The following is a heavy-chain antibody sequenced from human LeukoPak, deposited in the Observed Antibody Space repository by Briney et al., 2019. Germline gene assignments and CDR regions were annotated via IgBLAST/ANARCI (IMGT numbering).Heavy chain of an antibody. V-gene: IGHV3-7*01. CDR3: ARDEYGDYPFDP. CDR2: IKQDGSEK. Sequence: GGSLRLSCAASGFTFSSYWVSWVRQAPGKGLEWVANIKQDGSEKYYVDSVKGRFIISRDNAKNSLYLQMNSLRAEDTAVYYCARDEYGDYPFDPWGQGTLVTVSS. CDR1: GFTFSSYW. D-gene: IGHD4-17*01. J-gene: IGHJ5*02.